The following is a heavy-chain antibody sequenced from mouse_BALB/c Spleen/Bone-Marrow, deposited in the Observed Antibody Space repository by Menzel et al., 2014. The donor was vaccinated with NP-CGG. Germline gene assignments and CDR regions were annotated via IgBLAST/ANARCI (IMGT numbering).Heavy chain of an antibody. CDR1: GFNIKDTY. CDR2: IDPANGNT. Sequence: EVQLVESGAELVKPGASVKLSCTASGFNIKDTYMHWVKQRPEQGLEWIGRIDPANGNTKSDPKFKGKATITADTSSNTAYLQLSSLTSEDTAVYYCAREATYARDYWGQGTSVTVSS. CDR3: AREATYARDY. J-gene: IGHJ4*01. V-gene: IGHV14-3*02. D-gene: IGHD3-2*02.